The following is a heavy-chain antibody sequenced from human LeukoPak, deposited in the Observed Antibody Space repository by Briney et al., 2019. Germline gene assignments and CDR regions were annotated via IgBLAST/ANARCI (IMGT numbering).Heavy chain of an antibody. J-gene: IGHJ5*02. Sequence: GGSLRLSCEASGFTFTTYWMGWVRQAPGKWLEWVANIKQDGSEKYYVDSVKGRFTISRDNAKNSLSLQMNSLRAEDTAVYYCARPLMYYYGSETYFWFDPWGQGTLVTASS. CDR1: GFTFTTYW. D-gene: IGHD3-10*01. CDR2: IKQDGSEK. V-gene: IGHV3-7*01. CDR3: ARPLMYYYGSETYFWFDP.